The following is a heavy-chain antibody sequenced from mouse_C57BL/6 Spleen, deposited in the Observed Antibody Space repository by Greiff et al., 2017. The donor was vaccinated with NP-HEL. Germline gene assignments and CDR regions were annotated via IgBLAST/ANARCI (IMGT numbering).Heavy chain of an antibody. CDR2: ISYDGSN. V-gene: IGHV3-6*01. J-gene: IGHJ2*01. CDR3: ASAYGSNYFDY. CDR1: GYSITSGYY. Sequence: EVKLQESGPGLVKPSQSLSLTCSVTGYSITSGYYWNWIRQFPGNKLEWMGYISYDGSNNYNPSLKNRISITRDTSKNQFFLKLNSVTTEDTATYYCASAYGSNYFDYWGQSTTLPVSS. D-gene: IGHD1-1*01.